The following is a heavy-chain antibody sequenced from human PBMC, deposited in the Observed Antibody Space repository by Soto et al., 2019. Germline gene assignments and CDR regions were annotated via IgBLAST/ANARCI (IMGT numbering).Heavy chain of an antibody. J-gene: IGHJ4*02. Sequence: PGGSLRLSCAGSGLTFSSYAMHWVRQAPGKGLEWVAVISYDGNNKYYADSVEGRFTISRDNFKNTLYLQMNSLRVEDTAVYYCKGYYYESSGYPFDYWGQGTLVTVSS. CDR2: ISYDGNNK. V-gene: IGHV3-30-3*01. D-gene: IGHD3-22*01. CDR3: KGYYYESSGYPFDY. CDR1: GLTFSSYA.